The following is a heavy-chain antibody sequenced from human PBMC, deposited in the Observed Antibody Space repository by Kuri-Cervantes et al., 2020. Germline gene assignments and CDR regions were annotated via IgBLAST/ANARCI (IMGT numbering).Heavy chain of an antibody. CDR1: GFTFSDYY. J-gene: IGHJ4*02. D-gene: IGHD7-27*01. Sequence: LSLTCAASGFTFSDYYMSWIRQAPAQGLEWVSSISSSGSNIYYADSVRGRFTISRDNAKNTLYLQMNSLRAEDTAVYYCALRRANWGSSSLDYWGQGTLVTVSS. V-gene: IGHV3-11*01. CDR2: ISSSGSNI. CDR3: ALRRANWGSSSLDY.